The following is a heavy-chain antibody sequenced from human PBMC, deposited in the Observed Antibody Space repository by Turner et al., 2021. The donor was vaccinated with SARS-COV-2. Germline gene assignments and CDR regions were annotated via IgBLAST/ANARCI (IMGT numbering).Heavy chain of an antibody. V-gene: IGHV3-53*04. CDR2: IYSGGST. CDR3: ARSVAEDAFDI. Sequence: EVQLVESGGGLVQPGGSLRLSCAASGLTVSSNYMSWVRQAPGKVLEWVSVIYSGGSTYYTDSVKGRFTISRHNSKNTLYLQMNSLRAEDTAVYYCARSVAEDAFDIWGQGTMVTVSS. J-gene: IGHJ3*02. D-gene: IGHD2-15*01. CDR1: GLTVSSNY.